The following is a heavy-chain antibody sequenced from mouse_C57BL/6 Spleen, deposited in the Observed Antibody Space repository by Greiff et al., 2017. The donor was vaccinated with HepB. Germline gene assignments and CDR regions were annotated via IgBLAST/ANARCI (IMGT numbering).Heavy chain of an antibody. D-gene: IGHD4-1*01. CDR2: ISSGGSYT. CDR1: GFTFSSYG. V-gene: IGHV5-6*01. J-gene: IGHJ1*03. CDR3: ARHEANWDVDWYFDV. Sequence: VQLKESGGDLVKPGGSLKLSCAASGFTFSSYGMSWVRETPDKRLEWVATISSGGSYTYYPDSVKGRFTISRDNAKNTLYLQMSSLKSEDTAMYYCARHEANWDVDWYFDVWGTGTTVTDSS.